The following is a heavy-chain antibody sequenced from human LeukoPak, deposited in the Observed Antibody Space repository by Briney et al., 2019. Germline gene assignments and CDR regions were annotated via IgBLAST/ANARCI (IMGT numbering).Heavy chain of an antibody. CDR2: IFSDGNT. CDR1: GDSINKYH. Sequence: SETPSLTCTVSGDSINKYHWTWIRQPPGKGLEWIGFIFSDGNTNYIPSLKSRLTKSLDTSKNQFYLKLTSVTAADTAVYFCARGHYDLNLWGQGTLVTVSS. V-gene: IGHV4-59*08. CDR3: ARGHYDLNL. D-gene: IGHD3/OR15-3a*01. J-gene: IGHJ5*02.